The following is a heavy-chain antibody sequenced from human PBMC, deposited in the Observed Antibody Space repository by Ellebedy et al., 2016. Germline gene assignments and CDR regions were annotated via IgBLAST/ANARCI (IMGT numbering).Heavy chain of an antibody. V-gene: IGHV3-9*01. D-gene: IGHD3-9*01. CDR1: GFTFDDYV. CDR2: NSWNSDSI. J-gene: IGHJ6*02. Sequence: GGSLRLXCEASGFTFDDYVMHWVRKAPGGGLERVPGNSWNSDSIAYPDSVKGRFTISRDNAKNSLYLQMNSLRAEDTAVYYCARRAGYFIYYGMDVWGQGTTVTVSS. CDR3: ARRAGYFIYYGMDV.